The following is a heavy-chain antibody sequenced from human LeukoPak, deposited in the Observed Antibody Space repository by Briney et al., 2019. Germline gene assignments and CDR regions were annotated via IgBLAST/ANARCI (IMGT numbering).Heavy chain of an antibody. CDR3: AKGPQLGSGYHPDY. J-gene: IGHJ4*02. D-gene: IGHD3-22*01. Sequence: GGSLSLFCAASGFTFSSAAMTWVRQAPGKGLEWVSIITGSDDKTYYADSVKGRFTISRDYSKNALHLQMSSLRVEDTAIYYCAKGPQLGSGYHPDYWGQGTLVTVSS. CDR1: GFTFSSAA. CDR2: ITGSDDKT. V-gene: IGHV3-23*01.